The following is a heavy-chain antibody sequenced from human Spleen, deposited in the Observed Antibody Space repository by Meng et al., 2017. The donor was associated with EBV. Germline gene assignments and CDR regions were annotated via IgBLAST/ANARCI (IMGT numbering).Heavy chain of an antibody. CDR1: GGSISSGNYY. J-gene: IGHJ4*02. CDR2: ISNSGST. V-gene: IGHV4-30-4*01. Sequence: QGKRQESGPGRVKPSQTLSRTCDVSGGSISSGNYYWSWIRQPPGKGLEWIGYISNSGSTYYNPSLKSRVTISVDTSENQFSLKLSSVTAADTAVYFCARAEWSAPYYFDYWGQGTLVTVSS. D-gene: IGHD3-3*01. CDR3: ARAEWSAPYYFDY.